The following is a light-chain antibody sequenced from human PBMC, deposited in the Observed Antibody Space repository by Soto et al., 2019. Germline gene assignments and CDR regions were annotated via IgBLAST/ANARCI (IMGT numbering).Light chain of an antibody. CDR3: SSYAGSNSV. Sequence: TETSSDVGGYNYVSWYQQHPGKAPKLMIYEVSKRPSGVPDRFSGSKSGNTASLTVSGLQAEDEADYYCSSYAGSNSVFVTGTKVTV. CDR2: EVS. V-gene: IGLV2-8*01. J-gene: IGLJ1*01. CDR1: SSDVGGYNY.